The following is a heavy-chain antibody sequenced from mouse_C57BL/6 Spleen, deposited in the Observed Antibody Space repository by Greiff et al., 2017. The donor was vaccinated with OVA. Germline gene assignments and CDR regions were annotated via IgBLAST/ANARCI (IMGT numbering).Heavy chain of an antibody. CDR3: TTPPRNYAMDY. V-gene: IGHV14-4*01. CDR2: IDPENGDT. J-gene: IGHJ4*01. Sequence: VQLQQSGAELVRPGASVKLSCTASGFNIKDDYLHWVKQRPEQGLEWIGWIDPENGDTEYASKFQGKATITADTSSNTAYLQLSSLTSEDTAVYYCTTPPRNYAMDYWGQGTSVTVSS. CDR1: GFNIKDDY.